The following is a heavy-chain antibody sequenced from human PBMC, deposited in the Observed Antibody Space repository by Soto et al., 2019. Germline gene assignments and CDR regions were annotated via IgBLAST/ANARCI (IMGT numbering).Heavy chain of an antibody. Sequence: EVQLLESGGGLVQPGGSLRLSCAASGFTFSSYAMSWVRQAPGKGLEWVSAISGSGGSTYYADSVKGRFTISRDNSKNTMYLEMNSLRAEDTAVYYCAKVRIAARTKSAFDIWGQGTKVTVSS. CDR1: GFTFSSYA. D-gene: IGHD6-6*01. V-gene: IGHV3-23*01. J-gene: IGHJ3*02. CDR3: AKVRIAARTKSAFDI. CDR2: ISGSGGST.